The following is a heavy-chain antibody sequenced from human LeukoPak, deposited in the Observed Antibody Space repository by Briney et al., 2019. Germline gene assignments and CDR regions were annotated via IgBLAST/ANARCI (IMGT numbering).Heavy chain of an antibody. CDR2: INAGNGNT. Sequence: ASVKVSCKASGYTFTSYAMHWVRQAPGQRLEWMGWINAGNGNTKYSQKFQGRVTITRDTSASTAYMELSSLRSEDTAVYYCARDGRSIVVRSSQTNGRWFDPWGQGTLVTVSP. CDR1: GYTFTSYA. V-gene: IGHV1-3*01. D-gene: IGHD2-15*01. J-gene: IGHJ5*02. CDR3: ARDGRSIVVRSSQTNGRWFDP.